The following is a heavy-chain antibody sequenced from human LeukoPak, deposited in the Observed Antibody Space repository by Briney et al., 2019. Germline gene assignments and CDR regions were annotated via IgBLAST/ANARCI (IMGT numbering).Heavy chain of an antibody. V-gene: IGHV1-58*01. CDR1: GFTFTSSA. Sequence: SVTVSCKASGFTFTSSAVQWVRQARGQRLEWIGWIVVGSGNTNYAQKFQERVTITRDMSTSTAYMELSSLRSEDTAVYYCAAPSGWPYYYGMDVWGQGTTVTVSS. CDR2: IVVGSGNT. D-gene: IGHD6-25*01. J-gene: IGHJ6*02. CDR3: AAPSGWPYYYGMDV.